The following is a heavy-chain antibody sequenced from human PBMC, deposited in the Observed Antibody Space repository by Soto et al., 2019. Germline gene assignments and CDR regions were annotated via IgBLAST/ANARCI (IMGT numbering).Heavy chain of an antibody. J-gene: IGHJ4*02. Sequence: WGSLRLSCAASGFTFNTHWIRWVRHAPVKGLVWVSRIYFDGITTNYADSVKGRLTVSRDNAKNTVYLHVNTLRDEDTAVYYCARGGAMGVDYWGQGTLVTVSS. V-gene: IGHV3-74*01. D-gene: IGHD1-26*01. CDR3: ARGGAMGVDY. CDR1: GFTFNTHW. CDR2: IYFDGITT.